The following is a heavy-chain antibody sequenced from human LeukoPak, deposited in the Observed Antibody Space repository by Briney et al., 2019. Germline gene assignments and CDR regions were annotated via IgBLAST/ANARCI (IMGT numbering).Heavy chain of an antibody. CDR1: GFTFDDYT. CDR3: AKLSGSYKTDAFDI. J-gene: IGHJ3*02. CDR2: ISWDGGST. D-gene: IGHD1-26*01. Sequence: PGGSLRLSCAASGFTFDDYTMHWVRHAPGKGLEWVSLISWDGGSTYYADSVKGRFTISRDNSKNSLYLQMNSLRTEDTALYYCAKLSGSYKTDAFDIWGQGTMVTVSS. V-gene: IGHV3-43*01.